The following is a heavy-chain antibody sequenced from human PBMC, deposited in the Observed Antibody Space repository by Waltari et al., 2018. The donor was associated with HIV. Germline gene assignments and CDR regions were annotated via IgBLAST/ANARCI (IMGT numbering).Heavy chain of an antibody. V-gene: IGHV3-7*01. J-gene: IGHJ4*02. D-gene: IGHD6-19*01. CDR2: IKQDGSEK. CDR3: ARVGVAVAAPWDY. Sequence: EVQLVESGGGLVQPGGSLRLSCAASGFTFSSYWMSWVRQAPGKGLEWVANIKQDGSEKYYVDSGKGRFTISRDNAKNSLYLQMNSLRAEDTAVYYCARVGVAVAAPWDYWGQGTLVTVSS. CDR1: GFTFSSYW.